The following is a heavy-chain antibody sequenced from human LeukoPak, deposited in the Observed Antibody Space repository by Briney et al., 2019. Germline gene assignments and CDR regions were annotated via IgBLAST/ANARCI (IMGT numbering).Heavy chain of an antibody. CDR2: IYTSGST. CDR3: ARAQSYSNALYYFDY. V-gene: IGHV4-4*07. Sequence: PSETLSLSCTASGFSISSYYWSWIRQPAGKGLEWVGRIYTSGSTNYNPSLKRRVTMTVYTSKNQFSLKLSSVTAADTAVYYCARAQSYSNALYYFDYWGQGTLVTVSS. D-gene: IGHD6-13*01. CDR1: GFSISSYY. J-gene: IGHJ4*02.